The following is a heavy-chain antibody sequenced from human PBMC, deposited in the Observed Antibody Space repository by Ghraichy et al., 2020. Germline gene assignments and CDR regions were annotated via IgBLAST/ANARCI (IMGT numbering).Heavy chain of an antibody. CDR2: ISSGTNSIYYAI. J-gene: IGHJ6*02. CDR3: ARDGFNYGLNGMDV. D-gene: IGHD5-24*01. CDR1: GFTFSSYA. Sequence: GGSLRLSCVASGFTFSSYAMDWVRQAPGKGLEWLSYISSGTNSIYYAINYADSVKGRFTILRDNAKNSLYLQMNSPSAEDTAIYYCARDGFNYGLNGMDVWGQVTTVTVSS. V-gene: IGHV3-48*01.